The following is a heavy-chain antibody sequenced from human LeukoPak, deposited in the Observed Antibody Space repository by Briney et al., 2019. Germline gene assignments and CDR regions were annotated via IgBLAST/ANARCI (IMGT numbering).Heavy chain of an antibody. Sequence: KPGGSLRLSCAASGFTFSSYSMNWVRQAPGKGLEWVSSIDPSSTYIYYADSVKGRFTISRDNAQNSLYLQMNSLRAEDTAVYYCAKDLHESHWFGELLYTLHDYWGQGTLVTVSS. CDR3: AKDLHESHWFGELLYTLHDY. V-gene: IGHV3-21*04. CDR1: GFTFSSYS. CDR2: IDPSSTYI. D-gene: IGHD3-10*01. J-gene: IGHJ4*02.